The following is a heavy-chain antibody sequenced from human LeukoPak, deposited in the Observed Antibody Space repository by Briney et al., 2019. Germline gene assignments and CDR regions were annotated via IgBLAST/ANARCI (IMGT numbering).Heavy chain of an antibody. J-gene: IGHJ4*02. CDR3: AREEEPHVYFDY. V-gene: IGHV4-38-2*02. D-gene: IGHD1-26*01. CDR1: GYSISSGYY. Sequence: SETLSLTCTVSGYSISSGYYWGWVRQPPGKALEWIGNIFYSGSTYYSPSLKSRVTISLDTSRNQFSLQLNSVTPEDTAVSYCAREEEPHVYFDYWGQGTLVTVSS. CDR2: IFYSGST.